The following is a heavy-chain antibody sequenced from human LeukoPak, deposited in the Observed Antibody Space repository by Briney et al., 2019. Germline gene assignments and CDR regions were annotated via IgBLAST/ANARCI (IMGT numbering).Heavy chain of an antibody. Sequence: PSETLSLTCAVYGGSFSGYYWSWIRQPPGKGLEWIGEINHSGSTNYNPSLKSRVTISVDTSKNQFSLKLSSVTAADTAVYYCARRKSIAARRRWFDPWGQGTLVTVSS. CDR3: ARRKSIAARRRWFDP. CDR2: INHSGST. CDR1: GGSFSGYY. V-gene: IGHV4-34*01. D-gene: IGHD6-6*01. J-gene: IGHJ5*02.